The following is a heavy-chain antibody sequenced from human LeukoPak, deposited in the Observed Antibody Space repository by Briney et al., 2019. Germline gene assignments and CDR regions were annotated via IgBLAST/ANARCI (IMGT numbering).Heavy chain of an antibody. CDR3: ARGLYCSSTSCYMGGDWFDP. J-gene: IGHJ5*02. D-gene: IGHD2-2*02. V-gene: IGHV1-58*01. CDR2: IVVGSGNT. Sequence: ASVKVSCKASGFTFTSSAVQWVRQARGQRLEWIGWIVVGSGNTNYAQKFQERVTITRDMSTSTAYMELSSLRSEDTAVYYCARGLYCSSTSCYMGGDWFDPWGQGTLVTVSS. CDR1: GFTFTSSA.